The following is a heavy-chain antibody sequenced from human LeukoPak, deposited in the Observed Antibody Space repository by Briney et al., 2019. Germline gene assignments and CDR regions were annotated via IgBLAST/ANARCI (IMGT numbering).Heavy chain of an antibody. J-gene: IGHJ4*02. CDR3: ARGPSGYHNT. Sequence: GGSLGLSCEASGFTFRSYEMNWVRQAPGKGLEWVSYISSSGSTIYYADSVKGRFTISRDNSKNTLYLQMNSLRAEDTAVYYCARGPSGYHNTGGQGTLVTVSS. CDR2: ISSSGSTI. V-gene: IGHV3-48*03. D-gene: IGHD5-12*01. CDR1: GFTFRSYE.